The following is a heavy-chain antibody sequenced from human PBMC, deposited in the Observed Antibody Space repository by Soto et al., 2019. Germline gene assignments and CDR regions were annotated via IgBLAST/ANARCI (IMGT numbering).Heavy chain of an antibody. Sequence: PGGSLRLSCAASGFTFSNYAMSWVRQAPGKGLEWVSGISASGGATYYADSVTGRFTISRENSGNTLFLQMNSLRAEDTAIYYCRNDPRGPYYWGQGTLVTVPS. V-gene: IGHV3-23*01. CDR1: GFTFSNYA. CDR3: RNDPRGPYY. D-gene: IGHD3-10*01. CDR2: ISASGGAT. J-gene: IGHJ4*02.